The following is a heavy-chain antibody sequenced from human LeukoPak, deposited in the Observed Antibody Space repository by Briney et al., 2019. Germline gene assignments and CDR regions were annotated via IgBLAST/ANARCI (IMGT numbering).Heavy chain of an antibody. D-gene: IGHD6-13*01. CDR1: GFTFDDYA. CDR2: ISWNSGSI. Sequence: PGRSLRLSCAASGFTFDDYAMHWLRQAPGQGLEWVSGISWNSGSIGYAHSLKGRFTISRDNAKNSLYLQMNSLRAEDTALYYCTTEGAAAGTFDYWGQGTLVTVSS. J-gene: IGHJ4*02. CDR3: TTEGAAAGTFDY. V-gene: IGHV3-9*01.